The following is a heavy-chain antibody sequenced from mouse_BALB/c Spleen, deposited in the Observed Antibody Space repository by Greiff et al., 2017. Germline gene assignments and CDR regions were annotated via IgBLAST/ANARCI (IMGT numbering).Heavy chain of an antibody. V-gene: IGHV1-69*01. CDR3: ARRRGYLDLDD. D-gene: IGHD5-1*01. Sequence: QVQLQQPGAELVMPGASVKLSCKASGYTFTDYWMHWVKQRPGQGLEWIGAIDTSDSYTSYNQKFKGKATLTVDESSSTAYMQLSSLTSEDSAVYYCARRRGYLDLDDWGQGTTLTGSA. CDR2: IDTSDSYT. CDR1: GYTFTDYW. J-gene: IGHJ2*01.